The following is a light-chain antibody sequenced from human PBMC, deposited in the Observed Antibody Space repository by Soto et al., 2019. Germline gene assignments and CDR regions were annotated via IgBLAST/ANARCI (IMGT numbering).Light chain of an antibody. CDR3: QSYDTSDHWV. Sequence: NFMLTQPHSVSEFPGKTVIISCTRSSGSIASNYVQWYQQRPDSAPTTLIYEDNQRPSGVPDRFSGSIDSSSNSASLTISGLKTEDEADYYCQSYDTSDHWVLGGGTKLTVL. J-gene: IGLJ3*02. V-gene: IGLV6-57*04. CDR2: EDN. CDR1: SGSIASNY.